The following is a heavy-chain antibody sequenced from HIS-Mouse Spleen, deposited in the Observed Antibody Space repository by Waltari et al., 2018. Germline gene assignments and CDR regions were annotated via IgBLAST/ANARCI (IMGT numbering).Heavy chain of an antibody. Sequence: QVQLQQWGAGLLKPSETLSLTCAVYGGSFSGYYCSWIRPPPGKGLEWIGEIKHSGSTNHNPSLKSPVTISVDTSKNQFSLKLRSVTAADTAVYYCARGPLGPDAFDIWGQGTMVTVSS. V-gene: IGHV4-34*01. CDR2: IKHSGST. CDR3: ARGPLGPDAFDI. CDR1: GGSFSGYY. J-gene: IGHJ3*02.